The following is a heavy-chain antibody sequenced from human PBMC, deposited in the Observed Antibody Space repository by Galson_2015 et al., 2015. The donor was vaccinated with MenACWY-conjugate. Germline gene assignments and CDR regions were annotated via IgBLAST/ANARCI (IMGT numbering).Heavy chain of an antibody. J-gene: IGHJ4*02. CDR3: ARDTRGHFDY. V-gene: IGHV3-7*03. CDR2: IKQDGREK. CDR1: GFTFSSYW. Sequence: SLRLSCAVPGFTFSSYWMSWVRQAPGKGLEWVANIKQDGREKNYVDSVKGRFTISRDNSDNSVYLQMDSLRVEDTAVYYCARDTRGHFDYWGQGTLVTFSS.